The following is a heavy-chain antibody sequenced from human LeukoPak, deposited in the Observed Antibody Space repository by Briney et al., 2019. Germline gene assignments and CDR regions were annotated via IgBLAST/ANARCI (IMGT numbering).Heavy chain of an antibody. J-gene: IGHJ5*02. Sequence: SETLSLTCAVYGGSFSGYYWSWIRQPPGKGLEWIGEINHSGSTNYNPSLKSRVTISVDTSKNQFSLKLSSVTAADTAVYYCARGLSPLITMVRGVILNWFDPWGQGTLVTVSS. V-gene: IGHV4-34*01. CDR2: INHSGST. CDR1: GGSFSGYY. D-gene: IGHD3-10*01. CDR3: ARGLSPLITMVRGVILNWFDP.